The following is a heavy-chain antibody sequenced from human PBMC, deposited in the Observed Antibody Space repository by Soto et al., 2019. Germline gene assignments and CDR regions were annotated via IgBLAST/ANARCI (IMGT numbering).Heavy chain of an antibody. J-gene: IGHJ6*02. CDR3: AKGLLPSGPYYYNMDV. CDR2: IRGFSPYT. D-gene: IGHD3-10*01. V-gene: IGHV3-21*04. Sequence: GGSLRLSCVASGFTFRTYTMNWVRRAPGKGLEWVSGIRGFSPYTFYAESVKGRFTISRDNAKDSLYLQMNSLRAEDTAVYYCAKGLLPSGPYYYNMDVWGQGTTVTVSS. CDR1: GFTFRTYT.